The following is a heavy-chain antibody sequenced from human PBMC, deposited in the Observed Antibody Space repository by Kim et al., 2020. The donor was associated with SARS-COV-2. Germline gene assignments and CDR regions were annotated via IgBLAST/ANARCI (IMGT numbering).Heavy chain of an antibody. D-gene: IGHD3-10*01. V-gene: IGHV3-9*01. Sequence: IAYADSVKGRITSSRDNAKSSVYLQINSLRPEDTDLYYCEKRYGNFFGFDVWGQGTTVTVSS. CDR2: I. J-gene: IGHJ6*02. CDR3: EKRYGNFFGFDV.